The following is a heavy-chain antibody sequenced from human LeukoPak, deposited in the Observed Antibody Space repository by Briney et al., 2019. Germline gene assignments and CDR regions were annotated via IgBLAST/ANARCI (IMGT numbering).Heavy chain of an antibody. D-gene: IGHD4-11*01. CDR3: ARGPGDYDASDI. V-gene: IGHV3-7*01. J-gene: IGHJ3*02. CDR1: GFIFSTYW. Sequence: PGGSLRLPCAASGFIFSTYWMSWVRQAPGKGPEWVAHIKENGNEQYYADSVKGRFTISRDNVKQSLGLQMNSLRVEDTAVYYCARGPGDYDASDIWGQGTMVTVSS. CDR2: IKENGNEQ.